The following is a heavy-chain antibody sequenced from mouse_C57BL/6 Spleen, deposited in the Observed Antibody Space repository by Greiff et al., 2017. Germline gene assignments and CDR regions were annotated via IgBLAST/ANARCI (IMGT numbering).Heavy chain of an antibody. CDR2: INPGSGGT. J-gene: IGHJ2*01. D-gene: IGHD3-3*01. CDR3: AREGDWPNDY. Sequence: VQRVESGAELVRPGTSVKVSCKASGYAFTNYLIEWVKQRPGQGLEWIGVINPGSGGTNYNEKFKGKATLTADKSSSTAYMQLSSLTSEDSAVYFCAREGDWPNDYWGQGTTLTVSS. V-gene: IGHV1-54*01. CDR1: GYAFTNYL.